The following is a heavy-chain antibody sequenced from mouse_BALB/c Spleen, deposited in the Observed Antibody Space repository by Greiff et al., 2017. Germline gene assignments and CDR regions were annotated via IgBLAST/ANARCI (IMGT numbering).Heavy chain of an antibody. D-gene: IGHD2-3*01. CDR3: AKPDGYYVDWYFDV. Sequence: QVQLQQSGPGLVAPSQSLSITCTVSGFSLTGYGVNWVRQPPGKGLEWLGMIWGDGSTNYHSALISRLSISKDNSKSQVFLKLNSLQTDDTATYYCAKPDGYYVDWYFDVWGAGTTVTVSS. CDR1: GFSLTGYG. J-gene: IGHJ1*01. V-gene: IGHV2-3*01. CDR2: IWGDGST.